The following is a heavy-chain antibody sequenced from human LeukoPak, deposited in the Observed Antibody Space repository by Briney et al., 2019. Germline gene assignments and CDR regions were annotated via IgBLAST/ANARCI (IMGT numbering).Heavy chain of an antibody. CDR2: INPNSGGT. CDR1: GYTFTGYY. V-gene: IGHV1-2*02. Sequence: ASVKVSCKASGYTFTGYYMHWVRQAPGQGLEWMGWINPNSGGTNYAQKFQGRVTMTRDTSISTAYMELSRLRSDDTAVYYCARVPPLYYYDSSGYYPFDYWGQGTLVTVSS. CDR3: ARVPPLYYYDSSGYYPFDY. J-gene: IGHJ4*02. D-gene: IGHD3-22*01.